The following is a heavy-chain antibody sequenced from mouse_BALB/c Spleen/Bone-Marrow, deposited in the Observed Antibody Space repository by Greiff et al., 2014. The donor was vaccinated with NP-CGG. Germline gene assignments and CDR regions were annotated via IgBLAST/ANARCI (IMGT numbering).Heavy chain of an antibody. CDR1: GFTFTDYY. V-gene: IGHV7-3*02. CDR2: IRNKANGYTT. D-gene: IGHD2-2*01. J-gene: IGHJ2*01. CDR3: ARDGYDDY. Sequence: EVKLVESGGGLVQPGGSLRLSCATSGFTFTDYYMSWVRQLPGKALEWLGFIRNKANGYTTEYSASVKGRFTISRGNSQSILYLQMNTLRAEDSATYYCARDGYDDYWGQGTTLTVSS.